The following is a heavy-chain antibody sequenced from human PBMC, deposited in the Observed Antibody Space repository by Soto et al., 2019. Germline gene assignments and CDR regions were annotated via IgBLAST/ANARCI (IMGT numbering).Heavy chain of an antibody. CDR3: ARDRRVPVAGTRCQPWSY. D-gene: IGHD6-19*01. Sequence: QVQLVESGGGVVQPGRSLRLSCAASGFTFSSYGMHWVRQAPGKGLEWVAVIWDDGSNKYYADSVKGRFTICRANSKNTLYLKMTSLRAEDTAVYYCARDRRVPVAGTRCQPWSYWGQGTLVTVSS. CDR2: IWDDGSNK. J-gene: IGHJ4*02. V-gene: IGHV3-33*01. CDR1: GFTFSSYG.